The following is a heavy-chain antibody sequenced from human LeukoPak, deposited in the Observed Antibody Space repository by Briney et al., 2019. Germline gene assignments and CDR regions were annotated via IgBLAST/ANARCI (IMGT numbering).Heavy chain of an antibody. V-gene: IGHV3-15*01. CDR1: GLSFSNAW. J-gene: IGHJ5*02. D-gene: IGHD5-24*01. CDR2: IKSKINGGIS. CDR3: TTDDGYNMYNWFDP. Sequence: PGGSLRLSCEASGLSFSNAWMSWVRQAPRKGLEWVGRIKSKINGGISIYAAPVKGRFTISRDDSKNSLYLQMNSLKTEDTAVYYCTTDDGYNMYNWFDPWGQGTLVTVSS.